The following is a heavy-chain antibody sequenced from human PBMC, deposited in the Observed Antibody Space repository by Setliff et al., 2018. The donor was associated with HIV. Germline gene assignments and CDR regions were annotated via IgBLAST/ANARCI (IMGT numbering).Heavy chain of an antibody. J-gene: IGHJ4*02. CDR3: ATRTGFYNSHWYDY. V-gene: IGHV3-7*01. D-gene: IGHD6-13*01. CDR2: ITQDGSDM. Sequence: GGSLILSCAASGFTFSSYSMNWVRRAPGRGREWVANITQDGSDMHYIESVKGRFTIFRDNAKNSVFLQMNSLRAEDTGVYYCATRTGFYNSHWYDYWGQGTLVTVSS. CDR1: GFTFSSYS.